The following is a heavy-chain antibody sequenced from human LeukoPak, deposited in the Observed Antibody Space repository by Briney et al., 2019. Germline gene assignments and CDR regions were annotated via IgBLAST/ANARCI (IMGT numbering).Heavy chain of an antibody. D-gene: IGHD6-19*01. V-gene: IGHV1-18*01. J-gene: IGHJ4*02. CDR3: ARDPPHSSGPNSPCFEY. CDR2: ISTYNDST. Sequence: ASVKVSCKASGYIFSAYGLSWVRQAPGQGLEWMGWISTYNDSTEYAQKFQGRVTMTTDTSTSTAYMELRSLRSDDTAVYYCARDPPHSSGPNSPCFEYWGQGTLVTVSS. CDR1: GYIFSAYG.